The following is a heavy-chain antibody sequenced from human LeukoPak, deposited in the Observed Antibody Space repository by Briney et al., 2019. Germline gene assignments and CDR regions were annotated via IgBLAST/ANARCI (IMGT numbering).Heavy chain of an antibody. CDR2: IHNSGST. J-gene: IGHJ4*02. V-gene: IGHV4-4*08. CDR1: GGSISSYY. Sequence: NTSETLSLTCTVSGGSISSYYWSWIRQLPGKGLEWIGYIHNSGSTNYNPSLKSRVTISVDTSRNQFSLKVSSVTAADTAVYYCARDGGGLNDIHADYWGQGTLVTVSS. D-gene: IGHD3-9*01. CDR3: ARDGGGLNDIHADY.